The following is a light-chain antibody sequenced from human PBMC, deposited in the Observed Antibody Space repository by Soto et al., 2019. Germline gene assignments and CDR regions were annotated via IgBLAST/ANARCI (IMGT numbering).Light chain of an antibody. J-gene: IGLJ2*01. CDR3: CSYAGSYTYVV. V-gene: IGLV2-11*01. CDR2: DVS. CDR1: SSDVGGYNY. Sequence: QSALTQPRSVSGSPGQSVTISCTGTSSDVGGYNYVSWYQQHSGKAPKLMIYDVSKRPSGVPDRFSGSKSGNTASLTISGLQAEDEAEYYCCSYAGSYTYVVFGGGTKLTVL.